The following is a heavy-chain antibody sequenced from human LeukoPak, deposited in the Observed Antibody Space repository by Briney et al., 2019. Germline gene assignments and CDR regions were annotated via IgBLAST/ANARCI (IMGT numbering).Heavy chain of an antibody. CDR1: GGSISSTTYY. J-gene: IGHJ5*02. Sequence: SETLSLTCTVSGGSISSTTYYWGWIRQPPGKGLEWIGYIYYSGSTYYNPSLKSRVTISVDTSKNQFSLKLSSVTAADTAAYFCARRSPAVTNREDWFDPWGQGTLVTVSS. D-gene: IGHD4-11*01. CDR3: ARRSPAVTNREDWFDP. CDR2: IYYSGST. V-gene: IGHV4-39*01.